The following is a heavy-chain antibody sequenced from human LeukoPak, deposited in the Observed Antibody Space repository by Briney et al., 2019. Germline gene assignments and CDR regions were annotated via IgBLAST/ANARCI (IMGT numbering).Heavy chain of an antibody. CDR1: GGSISTFY. J-gene: IGHJ4*02. D-gene: IGHD5-18*01. Sequence: SETLSLTCTVSGGSISTFYWSWIGQPPGKGREWIGYIDYSGSTNYNPSLKSRVIISVDTTNNPFSLKLRSVPAAHTAVYYCARGGRGYSYEIAYWGQGTLVTVSS. CDR2: IDYSGST. CDR3: ARGGRGYSYEIAY. V-gene: IGHV4-59*01.